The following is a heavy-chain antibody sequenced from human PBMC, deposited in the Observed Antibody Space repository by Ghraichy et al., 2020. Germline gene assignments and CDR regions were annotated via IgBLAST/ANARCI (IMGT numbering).Heavy chain of an antibody. CDR2: TYYRSKWYN. Sequence: SQTLSLTCAISGDSVSSNSAAWNWIRQSPSRGLEWLGRTYYRSKWYNDYAVSVKSRITINPDTSKNQFSLQLNSVTPEDTAVYYCARDGVGCSGGSCYSPPHYYYYYGMDVWGQGTTVTVSS. V-gene: IGHV6-1*01. CDR1: GDSVSSNSAA. J-gene: IGHJ6*02. D-gene: IGHD2-15*01. CDR3: ARDGVGCSGGSCYSPPHYYYYYGMDV.